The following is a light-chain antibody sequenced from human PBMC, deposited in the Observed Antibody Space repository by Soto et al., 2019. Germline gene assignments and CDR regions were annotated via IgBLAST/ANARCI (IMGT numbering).Light chain of an antibody. Sequence: DIQMTQSPSTLSASVGDRITITCRASQSINTWFAWYQQKPGEAPKLLIYEVSTLERGVPSRFSGSGSGTEVTLTISRLQPDDFASFYCQQYKTYSRTFGQGTKVEV. CDR1: QSINTW. V-gene: IGKV1-5*03. J-gene: IGKJ1*01. CDR3: QQYKTYSRT. CDR2: EVS.